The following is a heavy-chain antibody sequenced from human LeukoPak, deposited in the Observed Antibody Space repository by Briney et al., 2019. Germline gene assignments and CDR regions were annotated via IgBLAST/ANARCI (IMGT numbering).Heavy chain of an antibody. CDR2: IWYDGSNK. Sequence: GSLRLSCAASGFTFSSYGMHWVRQAPGKGLEWVAVIWYDGSNKYYADSVKGRFTISRDNSKNTLYLQMNSLRAEDTAVYYCARVLSGGSYYYYGMDVWGQGTTVTVSS. CDR1: GFTFSSYG. V-gene: IGHV3-33*01. CDR3: ARVLSGGSYYYYGMDV. J-gene: IGHJ6*02. D-gene: IGHD1-14*01.